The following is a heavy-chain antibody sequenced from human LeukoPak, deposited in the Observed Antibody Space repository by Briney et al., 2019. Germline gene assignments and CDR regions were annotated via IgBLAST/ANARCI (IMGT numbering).Heavy chain of an antibody. V-gene: IGHV4-39*01. J-gene: IGHJ4*02. CDR3: ARQTRSLIDY. D-gene: IGHD3-22*01. Sequence: SETLSLTCTVFGVSITINSHYWGWIRQPPGKGLEWIGSFHYGGNTYYNPSLKSRVTISVDTSKNQFSLKLSSVTATDTAVYYRARQTRSLIDYWGQGTLVTVSS. CDR1: GVSITINSHY. CDR2: FHYGGNT.